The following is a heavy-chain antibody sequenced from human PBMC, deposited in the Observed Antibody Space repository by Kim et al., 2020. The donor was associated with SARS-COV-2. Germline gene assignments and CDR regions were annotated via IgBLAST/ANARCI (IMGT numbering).Heavy chain of an antibody. CDR1: GYIFTSDA. CDR2: INAANGVT. CDR3: SKGSRAPKPPIGV. V-gene: IGHV1-3*01. Sequence: ASVKVSCKASGYIFTSDAIHWVRQAPGQSLEWMGWINAANGVTKYSQKFQGRVTITRETSATTAYMELTSLTSEDTAVYYCSKGSRAPKPPIGVWGQGTLVTVSS. D-gene: IGHD3-3*01. J-gene: IGHJ4*02.